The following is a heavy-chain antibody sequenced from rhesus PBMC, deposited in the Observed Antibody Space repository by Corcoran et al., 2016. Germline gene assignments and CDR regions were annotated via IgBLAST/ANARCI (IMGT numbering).Heavy chain of an antibody. D-gene: IGHD1-20*01. V-gene: IGHV1S2*01. CDR1: GYTFTDYY. J-gene: IGHJ6*01. CDR3: ARDQGSWNNGGLDS. Sequence: QVQLVQSGAEVKKPGSSVKVSCKASGYTFTDYYMHWVRQAPRQGLEWMGWNNPYNGNKKEAQKFQGRVTMTRETSTSTAYMELSSLRSEDTAMYYCARDQGSWNNGGLDSWGQGVVVTVSS. CDR2: NNPYNGNK.